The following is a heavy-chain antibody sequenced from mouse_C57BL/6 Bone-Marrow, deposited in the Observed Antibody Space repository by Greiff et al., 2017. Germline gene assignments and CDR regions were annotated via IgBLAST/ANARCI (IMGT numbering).Heavy chain of an antibody. V-gene: IGHV1-69*01. CDR1: GYTFTSYW. CDR3: ARGYYGSSHYWYFDV. D-gene: IGHD1-1*01. J-gene: IGHJ1*03. CDR2: IDPSDSYT. Sequence: QVQLQQPGAELVMPGASVKLSCKASGYTFTSYWMHWVKQRPGQGLEWIGEIDPSDSYTNYNQKFKGKSTLTVDKSSSTAYMQLSSLTSEDSAVYDCARGYYGSSHYWYFDVWGTGTTVTVSS.